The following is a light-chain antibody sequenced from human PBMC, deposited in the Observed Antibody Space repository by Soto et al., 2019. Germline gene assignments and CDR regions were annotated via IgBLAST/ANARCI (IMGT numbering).Light chain of an antibody. Sequence: IVLTQSPGTLSLSPGERATLSCRASQSVSSSYLAWYQQKPGQAPRLLIYGASSRATGIPDRFSGSGSGTDFTLTISRLEPEDFAVYYCQQYGNYPITFGQGTRVEIK. V-gene: IGKV3-20*01. CDR3: QQYGNYPIT. CDR1: QSVSSSY. J-gene: IGKJ5*01. CDR2: GAS.